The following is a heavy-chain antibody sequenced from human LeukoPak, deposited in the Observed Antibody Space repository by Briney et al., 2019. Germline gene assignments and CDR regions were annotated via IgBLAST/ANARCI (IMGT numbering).Heavy chain of an antibody. Sequence: SPSLSLTCTVYGRSISSYYSRCVRHPARGGLGWIGYIYYSGSTNYNTCLKSRVTISVDTSKNQFSLKLSSVNAADTDVYNCARGTRKAVAGINWFDPWGQGTLVTVSS. D-gene: IGHD6-19*01. CDR2: IYYSGST. CDR1: GRSISSYY. V-gene: IGHV4-59*01. CDR3: ARGTRKAVAGINWFDP. J-gene: IGHJ5*02.